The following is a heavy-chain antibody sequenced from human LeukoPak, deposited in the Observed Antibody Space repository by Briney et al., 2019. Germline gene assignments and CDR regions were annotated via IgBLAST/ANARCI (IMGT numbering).Heavy chain of an antibody. V-gene: IGHV3-11*01. CDR1: GFTFSDYY. J-gene: IGHJ6*02. Sequence: GGSLRLSCAASGFTFSDYYMSWIRQAPGKGLEWVSYISSSGSTIYYADSVKGRFTISRDNAKNSLYLQMNSLGAEDTAVYYCARARSRGYYYYYGMDVWGQGTTVTVSS. CDR3: ARARSRGYYYYYGMDV. CDR2: ISSSGSTI. D-gene: IGHD3-10*01.